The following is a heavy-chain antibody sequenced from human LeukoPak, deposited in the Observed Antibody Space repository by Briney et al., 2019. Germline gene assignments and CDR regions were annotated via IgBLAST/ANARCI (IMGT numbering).Heavy chain of an antibody. V-gene: IGHV1-8*01. CDR3: AGDYYYDSSGYPHPGPDAFDI. CDR1: GYTFTSYD. Sequence: ASVKVSCKASGYTFTSYDINWVRQATGQGLEWMGWMNPNSGNTGYAQKFQGRVTMTRNTSISTAYMELSSLRSEDTAVYYCAGDYYYDSSGYPHPGPDAFDIWGQGTMVTVSS. J-gene: IGHJ3*02. D-gene: IGHD3-22*01. CDR2: MNPNSGNT.